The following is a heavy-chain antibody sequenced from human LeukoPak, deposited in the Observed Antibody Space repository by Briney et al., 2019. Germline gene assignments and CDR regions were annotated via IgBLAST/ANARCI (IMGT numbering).Heavy chain of an antibody. Sequence: SETLSLTCTVSGGSISSGGYYWSWIRQAPGKGLEWIGYIYHSGSTYYNPSLKSRVTISVDRSKNQFSLKLSSVTAADTAVYYCARTYCSSTSCPFDYWGQGTLVTVSS. J-gene: IGHJ4*02. CDR1: GGSISSGGYY. CDR3: ARTYCSSTSCPFDY. D-gene: IGHD2-2*01. CDR2: IYHSGST. V-gene: IGHV4-30-2*01.